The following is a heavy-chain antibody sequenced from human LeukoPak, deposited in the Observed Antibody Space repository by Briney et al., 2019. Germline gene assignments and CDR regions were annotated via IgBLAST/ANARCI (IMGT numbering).Heavy chain of an antibody. J-gene: IGHJ4*02. CDR2: IWFDGNKK. D-gene: IGHD3-22*01. CDR1: GFGFSGYG. CDR3: ARDRYYDSSGYYRTSDY. Sequence: QPGGSLRLSCVASGFGFSGYGMHWVRQAPGKGLEWVGVIWFDGNKKFYGDSVKGRFTISRDNSQNTLYLQMSRLGPEDTAVYYCARDRYYDSSGYYRTSDYWGQGTLVTVSS. V-gene: IGHV3-33*08.